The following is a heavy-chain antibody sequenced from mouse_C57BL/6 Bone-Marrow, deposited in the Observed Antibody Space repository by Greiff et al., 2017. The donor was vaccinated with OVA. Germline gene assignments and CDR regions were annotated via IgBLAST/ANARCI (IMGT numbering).Heavy chain of an antibody. CDR1: GYTFTSYG. D-gene: IGHD1-1*01. Sequence: VQLQQSGAELSRPGASVKLSCKASGYTFTSYGISWVKQRTGQGLEWIGEIYPRSGNTYYNEKFKGKATLTADKSSSTAYMELRSLTSEDSAVYFCARKPIYYYGSSPYWYFDVWGTGTTVTVSS. CDR2: IYPRSGNT. J-gene: IGHJ1*03. V-gene: IGHV1-81*01. CDR3: ARKPIYYYGSSPYWYFDV.